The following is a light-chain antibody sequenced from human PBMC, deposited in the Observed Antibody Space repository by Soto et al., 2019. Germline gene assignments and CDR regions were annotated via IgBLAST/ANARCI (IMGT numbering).Light chain of an antibody. J-gene: IGLJ1*01. CDR3: SSYTSSSTS. CDR1: SSDVGGYNY. V-gene: IGLV2-14*01. CDR2: EVS. Sequence: ALTQPASVSGSPGQSITISCTGTSSDVGGYNYVSWYQQHPGKAPKLMIYEVSNRPSGVSNRFSGSKSGNTASLTISGLQAEDEADYCCSSYTSSSTSFGTGTRSPS.